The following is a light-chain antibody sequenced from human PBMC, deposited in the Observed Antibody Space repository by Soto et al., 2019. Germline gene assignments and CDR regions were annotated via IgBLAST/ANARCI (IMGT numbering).Light chain of an antibody. V-gene: IGLV2-14*01. CDR2: NVY. Sequence: QSALTQPASVSGSPGQSITISCTGTSTDIGDYNYVSWYQHHPGKAPKLMIYNVYDRPSGISYRFSGSKSGNTASLTISGLQGEDEADYYCSAYTVSRTYVFGTGTKLTVL. CDR1: STDIGDYNY. CDR3: SAYTVSRTYV. J-gene: IGLJ1*01.